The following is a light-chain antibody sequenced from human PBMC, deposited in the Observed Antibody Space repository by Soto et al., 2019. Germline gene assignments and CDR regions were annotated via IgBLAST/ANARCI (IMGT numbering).Light chain of an antibody. V-gene: IGLV2-14*01. CDR1: SSDVGGYNY. CDR3: SSYTSSSTLP. Sequence: QSALTQPVSVSGSPGQSITISCTGTSSDVGGYNYVSWYQQHPGKAPKLMIYDVSNRPSGVSNRFSGSKSGNTASLTISGLQAEDEADYYCSSYTSSSTLPFGTGTKVTVL. CDR2: DVS. J-gene: IGLJ1*01.